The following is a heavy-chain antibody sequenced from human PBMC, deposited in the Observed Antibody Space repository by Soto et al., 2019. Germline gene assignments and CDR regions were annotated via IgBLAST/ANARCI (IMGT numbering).Heavy chain of an antibody. CDR3: ANSVTEYSYDSLDV. D-gene: IGHD5-18*01. V-gene: IGHV1-3*01. CDR2: IHAGNGAT. J-gene: IGHJ6*02. CDR1: GFRFNNYV. Sequence: ASVKVSCKASGFRFNNYVIHWVRQAPGQRLEWMGWIHAGNGATEYSQNFQDRVTITGDTSANTGYMDLSRLTSEDTALYYCANSVTEYSYDSLDVWGQGTTVTVSS.